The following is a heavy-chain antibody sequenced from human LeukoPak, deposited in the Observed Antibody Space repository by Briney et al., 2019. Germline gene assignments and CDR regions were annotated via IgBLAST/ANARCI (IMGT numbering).Heavy chain of an antibody. CDR1: GLTFITYW. CDR3: ARTNPVYGDYDY. V-gene: IGHV3-53*01. J-gene: IGHJ4*02. D-gene: IGHD4-17*01. CDR2: MFPDGRT. Sequence: RTSRRLSCAASGLTFITYWMTWVRQAPGKGPQWVSVMFPDGRTYYAASVKGRLTISRDLARNTLLLQMHSLRADDTAVHYCARTNPVYGDYDYWGQGTLVTVSS.